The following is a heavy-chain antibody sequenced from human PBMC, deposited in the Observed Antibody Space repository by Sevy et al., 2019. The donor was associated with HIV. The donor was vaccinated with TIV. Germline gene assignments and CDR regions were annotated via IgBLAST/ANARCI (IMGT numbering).Heavy chain of an antibody. V-gene: IGHV3-7*01. D-gene: IGHD2-21*01. CDR1: GFTFSSYW. J-gene: IGHJ4*02. CDR3: ARVGDTGEYYFDY. Sequence: GGSLRLSCAASGFTFSSYWMSWVRQAPGKGLEWVANIKQDGSEKYYVDSGKGRFTISRDNAKNSLYLQMNSLRAEDTAVYYCARVGDTGEYYFDYWGQGTLVTVSS. CDR2: IKQDGSEK.